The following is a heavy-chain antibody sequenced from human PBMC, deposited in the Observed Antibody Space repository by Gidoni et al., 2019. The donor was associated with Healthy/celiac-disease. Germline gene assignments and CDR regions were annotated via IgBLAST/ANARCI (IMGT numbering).Heavy chain of an antibody. V-gene: IGHV4-38-2*01. CDR3: ARVKARIGGSGGWFDP. CDR1: GYSISSGYY. J-gene: IGHJ5*02. CDR2: IYHSGST. Sequence: QVQLQESGPGLVKPSETLSLTCAVSGYSISSGYYWGWIRPPPGKGLEWIGSIYHSGSTYYNPSLKSRVTISVDTSKNQFSLKLSSVTAADTAVYYCARVKARIGGSGGWFDPWGQGTLVTVSS. D-gene: IGHD6-25*01.